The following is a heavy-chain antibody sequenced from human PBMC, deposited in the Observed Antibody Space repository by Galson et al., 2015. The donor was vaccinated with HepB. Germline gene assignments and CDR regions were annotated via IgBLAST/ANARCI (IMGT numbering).Heavy chain of an antibody. Sequence: SLRLSCAASGFTFSSYGMHWVRQAPGKGLEWVAVIWYDGSNKYYADSAKGRFTISRDNSKNTLYLQMNSLRAEDTAVYYCARARGYSYGYGMDVWGQGTTVTVSS. V-gene: IGHV3-33*08. J-gene: IGHJ6*02. CDR3: ARARGYSYGYGMDV. CDR1: GFTFSSYG. CDR2: IWYDGSNK. D-gene: IGHD5-18*01.